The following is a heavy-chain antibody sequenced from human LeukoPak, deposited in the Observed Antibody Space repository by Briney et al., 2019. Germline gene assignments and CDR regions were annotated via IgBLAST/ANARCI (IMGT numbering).Heavy chain of an antibody. CDR2: ISGSGGST. Sequence: GGSLRLSCAASGFTFSSYAMSWVRQAPGKGLEWVSAISGSGGSTYYADSVKGRFTISRDNSKNTLYLQMNSLRAEDTAVCYCAKDPRTIFGVAHFDYWGQGTLVTVSS. V-gene: IGHV3-23*01. CDR3: AKDPRTIFGVAHFDY. D-gene: IGHD3-3*01. CDR1: GFTFSSYA. J-gene: IGHJ4*02.